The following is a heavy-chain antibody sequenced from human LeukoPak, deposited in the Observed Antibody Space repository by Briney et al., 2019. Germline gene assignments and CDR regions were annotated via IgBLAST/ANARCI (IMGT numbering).Heavy chain of an antibody. CDR1: GGTFSSYA. D-gene: IGHD3-9*01. Sequence: ASXXVSCKASGGTFSSYAISWVRQAPGQGLEWMGRIIPIFGTANYAQKFQGRVTITTDESTSTAYMELSSLRSEDTAVYYCARDLGILTGQEAPWDYWGQGTLVTVSS. J-gene: IGHJ4*02. CDR2: IIPIFGTA. V-gene: IGHV1-69*05. CDR3: ARDLGILTGQEAPWDY.